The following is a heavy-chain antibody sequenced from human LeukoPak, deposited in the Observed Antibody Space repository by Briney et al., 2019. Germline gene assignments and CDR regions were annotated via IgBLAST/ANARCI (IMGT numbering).Heavy chain of an antibody. CDR1: GYTFTDYY. CDR3: ARGNVVVVTATVFVNY. Sequence: GASVKVSCKTSGYTFTDYYIYWVRQAPGQGLEWIGRINPNSGGTNYAQKFQGRVTMTRDTSINTAYIELNRLTSDDTAVYYCARGNVVVVTATVFVNYWGQGTLVTVTS. J-gene: IGHJ4*02. CDR2: INPNSGGT. V-gene: IGHV1-2*06. D-gene: IGHD2-15*01.